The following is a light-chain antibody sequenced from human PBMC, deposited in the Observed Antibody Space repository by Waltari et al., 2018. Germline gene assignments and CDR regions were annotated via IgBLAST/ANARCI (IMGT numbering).Light chain of an antibody. CDR1: QSISSW. J-gene: IGKJ1*01. CDR2: KAS. Sequence: DIQMTQSPSTLSASVGDRVTITCRASQSISSWLAWYQQKPGKAPKLLIYKASSLESGVPSRFSGSGSGTEFTLTISSLQPDDFATYHCQQCKSYWTFGQGTKVEIK. CDR3: QQCKSYWT. V-gene: IGKV1-5*03.